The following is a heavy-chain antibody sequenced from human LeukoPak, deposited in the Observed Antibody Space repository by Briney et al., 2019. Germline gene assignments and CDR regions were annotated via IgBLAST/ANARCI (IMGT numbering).Heavy chain of an antibody. V-gene: IGHV4-38-2*02. CDR3: ARPAHSNGFDY. J-gene: IGHJ4*02. D-gene: IGHD6-19*01. CDR2: IFHSGNT. CDR1: GYSISSGYY. Sequence: SETLSLTCTVSGYSISSGYYWGWVRQPPGKGLEWVGSIFHSGNTYYNPSLKSRVTISVDTSKNQISLKLSSVTAADTAVYYCARPAHSNGFDYWGQGTLVSVSS.